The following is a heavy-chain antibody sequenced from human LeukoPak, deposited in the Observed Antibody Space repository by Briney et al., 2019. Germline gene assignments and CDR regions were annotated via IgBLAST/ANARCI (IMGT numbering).Heavy chain of an antibody. CDR1: GYSFTTYW. Sequence: GESLKISCKGSGYSFTTYWIGWVRQMPGKGLGGMGIIYPGFSDTRYNPSFQGQVTISADKPISTAYLQWSSLKASDTAMYYCARPNPNYCSSTTCPEDAFDIWGQGTMVTVSS. V-gene: IGHV5-51*01. J-gene: IGHJ3*02. CDR2: IYPGFSDT. CDR3: ARPNPNYCSSTTCPEDAFDI. D-gene: IGHD2-2*01.